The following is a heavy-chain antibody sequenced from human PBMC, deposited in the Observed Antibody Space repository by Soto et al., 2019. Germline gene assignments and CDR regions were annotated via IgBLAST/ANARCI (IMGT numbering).Heavy chain of an antibody. CDR3: ARGGEGYSSGWTNRDHDAFDI. D-gene: IGHD6-19*01. CDR1: GFTLSDYY. J-gene: IGHJ3*02. V-gene: IGHV3-11*01. Sequence: GGSLRLSCAASGFTLSDYYMSWIRQAPGKGLEWVSYISSSGSTIYYADSVKGRFTISRDNAKNSLYLQMNSLRAEDTAVYYCARGGEGYSSGWTNRDHDAFDIWGQGTMVTVSS. CDR2: ISSSGSTI.